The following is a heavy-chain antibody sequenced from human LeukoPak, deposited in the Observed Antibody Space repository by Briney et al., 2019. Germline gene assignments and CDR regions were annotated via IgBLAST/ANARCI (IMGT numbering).Heavy chain of an antibody. V-gene: IGHV1-46*01. J-gene: IGHJ3*02. CDR1: GYTFTTYY. CDR2: INPNGGST. D-gene: IGHD5/OR15-5a*01. CDR3: ARDDIGSHDAFDI. Sequence: GASVKVSCKASGYTFTTYYIHWVRQAPGQGLEWMGIINPNGGSTTYAKKFQDRVTMTTDTSTSTAYMELRSLRSDDTAVYYCARDDIGSHDAFDIWGQGTMVTVSS.